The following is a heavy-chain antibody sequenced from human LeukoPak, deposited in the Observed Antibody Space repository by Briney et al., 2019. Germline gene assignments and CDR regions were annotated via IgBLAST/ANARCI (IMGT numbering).Heavy chain of an antibody. CDR2: IKQDGSDK. CDR3: AKDLVVSRTYDFSPLDV. J-gene: IGHJ6*04. Sequence: PGGSLRLSCAASGFTFSSYWMSWVRQAPGKGLEWVANIKQDGSDKYYVDSVRGRFTISRDNAENSLYLQINSLRAEDTAVYYCAKDLVVSRTYDFSPLDVWGKGTTVTVSS. D-gene: IGHD3-3*01. CDR1: GFTFSSYW. V-gene: IGHV3-7*01.